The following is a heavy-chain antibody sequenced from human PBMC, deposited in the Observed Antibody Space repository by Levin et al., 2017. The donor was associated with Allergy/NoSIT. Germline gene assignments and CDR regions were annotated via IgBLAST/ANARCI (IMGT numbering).Heavy chain of an antibody. D-gene: IGHD2-2*01. CDR2: ISDSSNTI. J-gene: IGHJ6*03. CDR1: GFTFSTYS. Sequence: GESLKISCAASGFTFSTYSMNWVRQAPGKGLEWLSYISDSSNTIHYADSVKGRFTISRDNAKNSLYLQMNSLRAEDTAVYYCARSTEQYQLVSAIYYYYYYYMDVWGKGTTVTVSS. V-gene: IGHV3-48*01. CDR3: ARSTEQYQLVSAIYYYYYYYMDV.